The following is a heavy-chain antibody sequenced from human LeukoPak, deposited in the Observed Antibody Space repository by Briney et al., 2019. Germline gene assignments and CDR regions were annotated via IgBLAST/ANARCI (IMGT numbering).Heavy chain of an antibody. CDR1: GGTFSSYV. D-gene: IGHD4-17*01. J-gene: IGHJ3*02. V-gene: IGHV1-69*05. CDR3: ARVPVTTGLSAFGI. CDR2: IMPIFGTA. Sequence: GASVKVSCKASGGTFSSYVISWVRQAPGQGLEWMGGIMPIFGTANYAQKLQGRVTMTTDTSTSTAYMELRSLRSDDTAVYYCARVPVTTGLSAFGIWGQGTMVTVSS.